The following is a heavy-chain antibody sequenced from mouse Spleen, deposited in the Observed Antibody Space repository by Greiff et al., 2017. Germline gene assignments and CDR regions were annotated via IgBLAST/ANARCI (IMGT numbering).Heavy chain of an antibody. V-gene: IGHV1-26*01. CDR3: ARKRAQLGHYYAMDY. D-gene: IGHD4-1*02. CDR1: GYTFTDYY. CDR2: INPNNGGT. J-gene: IGHJ4*01. Sequence: VQLQQSGPELVKPGASVKISCKASGYTFTDYYMNWVKQSHGKSLEWIGDINPNNGGTSYNQKFKGKATLTVDKSSSTAYMELRSLTSEDSAVYYCARKRAQLGHYYAMDYWGQGTSVTVSS.